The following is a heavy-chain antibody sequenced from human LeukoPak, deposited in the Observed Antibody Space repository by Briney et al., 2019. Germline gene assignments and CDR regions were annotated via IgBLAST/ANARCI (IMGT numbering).Heavy chain of an antibody. CDR2: INPNSGGT. J-gene: IGHJ4*02. D-gene: IGHD2-2*01. V-gene: IGHV1-2*02. CDR3: ARGGGGYCSSTSCYQLGY. CDR1: GYTFTGYY. Sequence: GASVKVSCRASGYTFTGYYMHWVRQAPGQGLEWMGWINPNSGGTNYAQKFQGRVTMTRDTSISTAYMGLSRLRSDNTAVYYCARGGGGYCSSTSCYQLGYWGQGTLVTVSS.